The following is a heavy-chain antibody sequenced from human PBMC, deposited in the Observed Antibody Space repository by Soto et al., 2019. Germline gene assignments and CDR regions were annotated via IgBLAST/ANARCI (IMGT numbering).Heavy chain of an antibody. CDR2: ICHGGGA. CDR3: AGYSNSWSKYVKH. CDR1: GGSFSGYC. V-gene: IGHV4-34*01. J-gene: IGHJ1*01. D-gene: IGHD6-13*01. Sequence: SETLSLTCAVYGGSFSGYCWSWIRQTPGERLEWVGDICHGGGANYNPSLKSRVSFSMDPSKNQFSLKLNSVMAADTAVYYCAGYSNSWSKYVKHWGRGSLVTVSS.